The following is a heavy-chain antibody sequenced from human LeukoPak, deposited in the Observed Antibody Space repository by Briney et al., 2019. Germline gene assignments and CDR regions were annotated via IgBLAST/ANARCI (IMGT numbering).Heavy chain of an antibody. CDR2: ISSSSTTI. D-gene: IGHD4/OR15-4a*01. CDR1: GFTFNDYS. J-gene: IGHJ3*02. CDR3: TTAGMVVTKGGRAFDI. V-gene: IGHV3-48*01. Sequence: GGSLRLSCAASGFTFNDYSMNWVRQAPGKGLERVSYISSSSTTIYYADSVKGRFTISRDNAKNSLYLQMNSLKTEDTAVYYCTTAGMVVTKGGRAFDIWGQGTMVTVSS.